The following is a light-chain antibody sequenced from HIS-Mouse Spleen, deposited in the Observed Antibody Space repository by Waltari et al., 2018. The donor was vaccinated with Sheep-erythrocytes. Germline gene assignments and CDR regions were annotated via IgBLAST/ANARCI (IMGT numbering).Light chain of an antibody. CDR2: YAS. Sequence: LTQPRSVSGSPGQSVTISCRASQSIGSSLHWYQQKPDQSPKPLIKYASQSFAGVPSRFSGSGSGTDFTLTISSLQPEDFATYYCQQANSFPITFGQGTRLEIK. CDR3: QQANSFPIT. CDR1: QSIGSS. V-gene: IGKV6-21*01. J-gene: IGKJ5*01.